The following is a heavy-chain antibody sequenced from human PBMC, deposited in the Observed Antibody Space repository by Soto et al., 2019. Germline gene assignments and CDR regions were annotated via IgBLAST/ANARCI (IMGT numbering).Heavy chain of an antibody. Sequence: PGGSLRLSCAASGFTFSSYAMHWVRQAPGKGLEWVAVLSYDGSKKYYADSVEGRFTISRDNSNNMLYLQLNSLRAEDTAVYYCAREDYGAHYFDYWGQGNLVTVSS. J-gene: IGHJ4*02. CDR2: LSYDGSKK. CDR3: AREDYGAHYFDY. D-gene: IGHD4-17*01. CDR1: GFTFSSYA. V-gene: IGHV3-30-3*01.